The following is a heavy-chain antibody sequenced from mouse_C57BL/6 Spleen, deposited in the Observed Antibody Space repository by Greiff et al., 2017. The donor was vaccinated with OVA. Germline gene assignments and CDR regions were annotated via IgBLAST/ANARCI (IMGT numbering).Heavy chain of an antibody. D-gene: IGHD1-1*01. CDR2: INPYNGDT. Sequence: VQLKQSGPELVKPGDSVKISCKASGYSFTGYFMNWVMQSHGKSLEWIGRINPYNGDTFYNQKFKGKATLTVDKSSSTAHMELRSLTSEDSAVYYCARSENYYGSSYYFDYWGQGTTLTVSS. V-gene: IGHV1-20*01. J-gene: IGHJ2*01. CDR3: ARSENYYGSSYYFDY. CDR1: GYSFTGYF.